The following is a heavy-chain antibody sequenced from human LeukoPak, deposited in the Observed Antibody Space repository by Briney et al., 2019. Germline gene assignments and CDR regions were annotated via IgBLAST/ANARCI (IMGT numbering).Heavy chain of an antibody. J-gene: IGHJ4*02. CDR3: AKDPATTSVVNSHLDY. CDR1: GFTFSSYW. Sequence: GGSLRLSCAASGFTFSSYWMHWVRQAPGMGLVWVSRISGDGSTTSYADSVRGRFTISRDNAKNTLTLQMNSLRAEDTAVYHCAKDPATTSVVNSHLDYWGQGTLVTVSS. D-gene: IGHD4-23*01. V-gene: IGHV3-74*01. CDR2: ISGDGSTT.